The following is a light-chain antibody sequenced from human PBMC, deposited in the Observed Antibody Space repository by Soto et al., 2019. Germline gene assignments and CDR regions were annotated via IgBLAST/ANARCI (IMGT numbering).Light chain of an antibody. V-gene: IGKV3D-15*01. CDR2: SAS. Sequence: EIVMTQSPATLSVSPGERATLSCRASQSVSSNLAWYQQKPGQAPRLLIYSASLKPAGIPDRFSGSGSATEFTLTINSLQSEDFAVYYCQQYGSSGTFGQGTKVDIK. J-gene: IGKJ1*01. CDR1: QSVSSN. CDR3: QQYGSSGT.